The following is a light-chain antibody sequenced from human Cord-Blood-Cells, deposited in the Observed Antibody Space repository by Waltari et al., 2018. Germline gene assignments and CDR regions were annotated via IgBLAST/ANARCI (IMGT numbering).Light chain of an antibody. V-gene: IGLV2-11*01. CDR2: DVS. Sequence: QSALTQPRSVSGSPGQSVTISCTGTSSDVGGYTYVSWYQQHPGKAPKLMIYDVSKRPSGVPDRFSGSKSGNRASLTISGLQAEDEADYYCCSYAGSYTFVFGTGTKVTVL. CDR1: SSDVGGYTY. CDR3: CSYAGSYTFV. J-gene: IGLJ1*01.